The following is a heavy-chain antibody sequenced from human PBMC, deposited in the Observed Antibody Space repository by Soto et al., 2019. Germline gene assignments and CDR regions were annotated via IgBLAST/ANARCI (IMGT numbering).Heavy chain of an antibody. CDR2: INPNSGGT. CDR3: ARVGGEKGYDYIWGSFDY. Sequence: QVQLVQSGAEVKKPGASVKVSCKASGYTFTGYYMHWVRQAPGQGLEWMGWINPNSGGTNYAQKFQGWVTMTRDPSISTAYMELSRLRSDDTAVYYCARVGGEKGYDYIWGSFDYWGQGTLVTVSS. J-gene: IGHJ4*02. V-gene: IGHV1-2*04. D-gene: IGHD3-16*01. CDR1: GYTFTGYY.